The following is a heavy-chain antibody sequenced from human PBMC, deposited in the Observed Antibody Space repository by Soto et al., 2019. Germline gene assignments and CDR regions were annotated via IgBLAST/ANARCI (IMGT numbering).Heavy chain of an antibody. V-gene: IGHV3-11*01. J-gene: IGHJ4*02. CDR3: AREKTAMVTVDY. CDR1: GLTFSDYY. D-gene: IGHD5-18*01. Sequence: PGGSLRLSCAASGLTFSDYYMSWIRQAPGKGLEWVSYITSSGSTIYYADSVKGRFTISRDNAKNSLYLQMNSLRAEDTAVYYCAREKTAMVTVDYWGQGTLVTVSS. CDR2: ITSSGSTI.